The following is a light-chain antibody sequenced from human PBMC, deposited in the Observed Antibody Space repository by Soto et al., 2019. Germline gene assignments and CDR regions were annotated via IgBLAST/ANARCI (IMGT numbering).Light chain of an antibody. Sequence: QSVLNQPASVSGSPGQSTTISCTGTSSDVGGYNYVSWYQQHPGKAPKLMIYDVSNRPSGVSSRFSGSKSGNTASLTISGLQAEDEADYYCSSYTSSSTYVFGIGTKVTVL. J-gene: IGLJ1*01. CDR3: SSYTSSSTYV. V-gene: IGLV2-14*01. CDR1: SSDVGGYNY. CDR2: DVS.